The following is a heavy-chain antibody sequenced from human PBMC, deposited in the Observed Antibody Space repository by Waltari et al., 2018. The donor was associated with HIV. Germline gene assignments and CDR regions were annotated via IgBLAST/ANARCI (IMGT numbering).Heavy chain of an antibody. D-gene: IGHD3-22*01. J-gene: IGHJ4*02. V-gene: IGHV3-33*01. Sequence: QVQLVESGGGVVQPGRSLRLSCAASGFTFSNFAMHWVRQAPGKGLGWVAVIWYDGDNKYDADSVKGRFTISRDNSKNTLYLQMNSLRVEDTAVYYCARGGYYYDISGYYHYWGQGTLVTVSS. CDR3: ARGGYYYDISGYYHY. CDR2: IWYDGDNK. CDR1: GFTFSNFA.